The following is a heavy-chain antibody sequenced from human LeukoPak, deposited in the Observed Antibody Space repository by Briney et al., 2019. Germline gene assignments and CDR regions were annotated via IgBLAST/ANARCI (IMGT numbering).Heavy chain of an antibody. J-gene: IGHJ4*02. CDR2: IIPIFGTA. CDR3: AGGLLSGSYVFDY. CDR1: GGTFSSYA. V-gene: IGHV1-69*01. D-gene: IGHD1-26*01. Sequence: GASVKVSCKASGGTFSSYAISWVRQAPGQGLEWMGGIIPIFGTANYAQKFQGRVTITADESTSTAYMELSSLRSEDTAVYYCAGGLLSGSYVFDYWGQGTLVTVSS.